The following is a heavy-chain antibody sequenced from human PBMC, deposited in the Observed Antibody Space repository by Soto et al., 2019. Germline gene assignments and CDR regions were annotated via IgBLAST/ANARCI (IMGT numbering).Heavy chain of an antibody. D-gene: IGHD3-22*01. CDR3: ARGAGGFGSGYYFWLDY. J-gene: IGHJ4*02. CDR1: GGSISSGGYF. Sequence: SETLSLTCTVSGGSISSGGYFWSWIRQPPGKGLEWIGYIYYSGSTNYNPSLKSRVTISVDTSKNQFSLKLSSVTAADTAVYYCARGAGGFGSGYYFWLDYWGQGTLVTVSS. CDR2: IYYSGST. V-gene: IGHV4-61*08.